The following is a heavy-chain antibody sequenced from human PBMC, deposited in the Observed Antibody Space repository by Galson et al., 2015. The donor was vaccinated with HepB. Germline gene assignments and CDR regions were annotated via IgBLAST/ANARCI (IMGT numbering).Heavy chain of an antibody. CDR3: ARVSRYDLGYCSGGSCYGGPDY. V-gene: IGHV3-48*04. Sequence: SLRLSCAGSGFIFSNAWMNWVRQAPGKGLEWVSYISSSSSTIYYADSVKGRFTISRDNAKNSLYLQMNSLRAEDTAVYYCARVSRYDLGYCSGGSCYGGPDYWGQGTLVTVSS. J-gene: IGHJ4*02. CDR2: ISSSSSTI. D-gene: IGHD2-15*01. CDR1: GFIFSNAW.